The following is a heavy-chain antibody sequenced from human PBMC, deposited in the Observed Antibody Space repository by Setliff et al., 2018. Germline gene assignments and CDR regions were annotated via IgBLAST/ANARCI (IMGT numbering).Heavy chain of an antibody. CDR1: GFAFNTYW. D-gene: IGHD4-17*01. V-gene: IGHV3-74*01. CDR2: INGDGSVA. J-gene: IGHJ4*02. Sequence: GGSLRLSCAASGFAFNTYWMHWVRQVPGKGLVWVARINGDGSVANYVDSVKGRFTISRDNAKNSLYLQMNSLRAEDTAVYYCARGRIRLPDYWGQGTLVTVSS. CDR3: ARGRIRLPDY.